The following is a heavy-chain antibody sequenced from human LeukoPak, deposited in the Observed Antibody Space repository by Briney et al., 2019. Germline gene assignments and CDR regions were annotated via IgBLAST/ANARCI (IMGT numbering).Heavy chain of an antibody. V-gene: IGHV3-48*03. J-gene: IGHJ4*02. Sequence: VQPGESLRLSCAASGLTLTSYEMNWVRLAPGKGLEWISYISRTGNSIYYADSVKGRFTVSRDSAKNSLYLQMNSLRAEDTAVYYCARGPYSSNWYVDYWGQGTLVTVAS. CDR2: ISRTGNSI. CDR1: GLTLTSYE. CDR3: ARGPYSSNWYVDY. D-gene: IGHD6-13*01.